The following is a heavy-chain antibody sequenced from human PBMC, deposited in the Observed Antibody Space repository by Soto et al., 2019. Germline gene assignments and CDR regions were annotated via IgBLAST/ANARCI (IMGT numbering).Heavy chain of an antibody. D-gene: IGHD1-26*01. CDR3: ARHPLGWELLDEAFDI. CDR2: IKEDGSVR. CDR1: EFTFSSFW. J-gene: IGHJ3*02. Sequence: GGSLRLSCAASEFTFSSFWMSWVRQAPGKGLEWVANIKEDGSVRNYVDSVKGRFTISRDNAKNSLILQMNSLRVDDTAVYYCARHPLGWELLDEAFDIWGQGTMVTVSS. V-gene: IGHV3-7*01.